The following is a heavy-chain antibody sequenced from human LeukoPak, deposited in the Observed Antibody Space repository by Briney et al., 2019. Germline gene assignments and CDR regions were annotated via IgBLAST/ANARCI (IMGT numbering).Heavy chain of an antibody. D-gene: IGHD6-19*01. V-gene: IGHV3-23*01. Sequence: AGSLTLSCAASGFTFSSYDMSWVRQAQGQGLEWVSAISGSGGSTYYADSVKGRLTISRDNSKNTLYLQMNSLRAEDMAVYYCASIAVAGTGYFDYWGQGTLVTVSS. CDR1: GFTFSSYD. CDR3: ASIAVAGTGYFDY. J-gene: IGHJ4*02. CDR2: ISGSGGST.